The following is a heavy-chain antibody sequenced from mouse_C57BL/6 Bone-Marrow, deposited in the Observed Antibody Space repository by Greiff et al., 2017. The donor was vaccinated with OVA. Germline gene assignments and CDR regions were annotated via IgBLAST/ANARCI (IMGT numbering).Heavy chain of an antibody. CDR1: GYTFTSYW. D-gene: IGHD2-5*01. Sequence: QVQLKQPGAELVKPGASVKMSCKASGYTFTSYWITWVKQRPGQGLEWIGDIYPGSGSTNYNEKFKSKATLTVDTSSSTAYMQLSSLTSEDSAVYYCAREGYYSNRDWGQGTTLTVSS. V-gene: IGHV1-55*01. CDR3: AREGYYSNRD. CDR2: IYPGSGST. J-gene: IGHJ2*01.